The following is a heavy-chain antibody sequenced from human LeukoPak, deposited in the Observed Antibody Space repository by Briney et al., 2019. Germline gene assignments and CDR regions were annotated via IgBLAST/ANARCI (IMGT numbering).Heavy chain of an antibody. D-gene: IGHD3-3*01. V-gene: IGHV5-51*01. Sequence: GESLKISCKGSGYTFTTYWIGWVRQMPGKGLEWMETIYPGDSDTRYSPSFQGQVTISADKSINTAYLQWSSLKASDTAMYYCARHQTDYYDFWSGTLDAFDIWGQGTMVTVSS. CDR3: ARHQTDYYDFWSGTLDAFDI. CDR2: IYPGDSDT. J-gene: IGHJ3*02. CDR1: GYTFTTYW.